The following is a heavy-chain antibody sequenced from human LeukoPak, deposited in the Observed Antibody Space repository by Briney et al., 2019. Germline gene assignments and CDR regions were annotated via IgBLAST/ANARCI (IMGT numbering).Heavy chain of an antibody. CDR2: IYYSGIT. J-gene: IGHJ5*02. V-gene: IGHV4-39*01. CDR1: GGSISSSSYY. CDR3: ARSYYDFWSGYYRPNWFDP. Sequence: SETLSLXCTVSGGSISSSSYYWGWIRQPPGKGLEWIGSIYYSGITYYNPSLKSRVTISVDTSKNQFSLKLSSVTAADTAVYYCARSYYDFWSGYYRPNWFDPWGQGTLVTVSS. D-gene: IGHD3-3*01.